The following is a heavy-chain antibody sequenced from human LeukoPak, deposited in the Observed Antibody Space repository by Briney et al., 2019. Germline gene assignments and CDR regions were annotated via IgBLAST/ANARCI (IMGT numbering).Heavy chain of an antibody. J-gene: IGHJ6*03. V-gene: IGHV1-18*01. D-gene: IGHD2-8*01. CDR1: GYTFTSYG. Sequence: ASVKVSCKASGYTFTSYGISWVRQAPGQGLEWMGWISAYNGNTNYAQKLQGRVTMTTDTSTSTAYMELRSLRSDDTAVYYCARTLMGYNNYYMDVWGKGTTVTVSS. CDR3: ARTLMGYNNYYMDV. CDR2: ISAYNGNT.